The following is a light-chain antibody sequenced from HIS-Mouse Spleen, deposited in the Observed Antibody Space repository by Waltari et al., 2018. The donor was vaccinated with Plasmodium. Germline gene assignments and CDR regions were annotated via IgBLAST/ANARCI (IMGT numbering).Light chain of an antibody. CDR1: ALTKKY. J-gene: IGLJ3*02. V-gene: IGLV3-10*01. CDR2: EDS. Sequence: SYELTQPPSVSVSPGQTARITCHGDALTKKYAYWYQQKSGKAPVLVIYEDSKRPSGLPERFSGSSSGTMATLSISGAQVEDEADYYCYSTDSSGNHRVFGGGTKLTVL. CDR3: YSTDSSGNHRV.